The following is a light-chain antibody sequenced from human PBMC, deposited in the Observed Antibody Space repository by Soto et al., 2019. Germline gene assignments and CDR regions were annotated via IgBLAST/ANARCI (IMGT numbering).Light chain of an antibody. V-gene: IGKV3D-20*02. CDR3: QQRSNWPRT. CDR1: QSVSSTY. CDR2: GAS. J-gene: IGKJ1*01. Sequence: EIGLNQSPGTLSLSKGERATLSCRASQSVSSTYLAWYQHKPGQAPRLLIYGASSRATGIPDRFSGSGSGTDFTLIISRLEPEDFAVYYCQQRSNWPRTFGQGTKVDIK.